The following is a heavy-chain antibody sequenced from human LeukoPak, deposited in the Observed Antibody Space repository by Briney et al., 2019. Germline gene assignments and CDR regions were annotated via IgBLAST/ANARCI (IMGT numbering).Heavy chain of an antibody. Sequence: GGSLRLSCAASGFTSSSYSMTWVRQAPGKGLEWVSYITGSSSTIYYADSVKGRFTISRDNAKNSLYLQMNSLRDEDTAVYYCASGYYYGLDVWGQGTMLTVSS. CDR1: GFTSSSYS. J-gene: IGHJ3*01. D-gene: IGHD3-10*01. V-gene: IGHV3-48*02. CDR3: ASGYYYGLDV. CDR2: ITGSSSTI.